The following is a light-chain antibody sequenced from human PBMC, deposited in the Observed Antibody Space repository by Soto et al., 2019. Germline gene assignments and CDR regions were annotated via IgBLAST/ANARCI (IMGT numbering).Light chain of an antibody. Sequence: DVVMTQTPLSLPVTPGEPASISCRSSQNLFDSSNGNTYLDWYFQKPGQSPQLLIYTLSYRASGVSDRLSGSGSGTEFTLKISRVEADDVGVYYCMQRLEFPPTFGQGTRLDTK. CDR2: TLS. CDR1: QNLFDSSNGNTY. V-gene: IGKV2-40*01. J-gene: IGKJ5*01. CDR3: MQRLEFPPT.